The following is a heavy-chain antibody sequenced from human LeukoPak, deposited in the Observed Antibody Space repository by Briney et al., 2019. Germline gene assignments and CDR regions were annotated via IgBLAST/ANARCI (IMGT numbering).Heavy chain of an antibody. CDR1: GITFSSYW. J-gene: IGHJ4*02. Sequence: GGSLRLSCAGSGITFSSYWMHWVRQAPGKGLVWVSRINSDGRSTDYADSVKGRFTISRDNAKNTLYLQMNSLRAEDTAVYYCARSAYPGNSVIEDWGRGTLVTVSS. CDR2: INSDGRST. CDR3: ARSAYPGNSVIED. D-gene: IGHD4-23*01. V-gene: IGHV3-74*01.